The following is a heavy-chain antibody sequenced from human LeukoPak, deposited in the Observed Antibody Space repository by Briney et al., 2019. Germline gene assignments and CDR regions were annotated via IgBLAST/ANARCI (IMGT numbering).Heavy chain of an antibody. V-gene: IGHV4-34*01. CDR3: ASQFGQQTYYFDY. CDR2: INHSGST. J-gene: IGHJ4*02. Sequence: SETLSLTCAVYGGSFSGYYWSWIRQPPGKGLEWIGEINHSGSTNYSPSLKSRVTISVDTSKNQFSLKLSSVTAADTAVYYCASQFGQQTYYFDYWGQGTLVTVSS. CDR1: GGSFSGYY. D-gene: IGHD6-13*01.